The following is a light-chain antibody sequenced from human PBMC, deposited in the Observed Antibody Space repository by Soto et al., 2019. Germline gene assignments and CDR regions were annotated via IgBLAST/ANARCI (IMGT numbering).Light chain of an antibody. CDR3: QVWDSSSDPLV. Sequence: SYELTQPPSVSVAPGKTARITCGGNNIGSKSVHWYQQKPGQAPVLVIYYDSDRPSGIPERFSGSNSGNTATLTISRVEAGDEADYYCQVWDSSSDPLVFGTGTKVTVL. J-gene: IGLJ1*01. CDR2: YDS. CDR1: NIGSKS. V-gene: IGLV3-21*04.